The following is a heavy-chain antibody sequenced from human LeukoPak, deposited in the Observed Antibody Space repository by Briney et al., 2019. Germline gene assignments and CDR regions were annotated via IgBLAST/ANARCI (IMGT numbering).Heavy chain of an antibody. CDR1: GFTSSSYW. Sequence: GGSLRLSCAASGFTSSSYWMHWVRQAPGKGLVWVSRINSDGSSTSYADSVKGRFTISRDNAKNTLYLQMNSLRAEDTAVYYCAREGRTGYSSSWVYYFDYWGQGTLVTVSS. CDR2: INSDGSST. J-gene: IGHJ4*02. CDR3: AREGRTGYSSSWVYYFDY. D-gene: IGHD6-13*01. V-gene: IGHV3-74*01.